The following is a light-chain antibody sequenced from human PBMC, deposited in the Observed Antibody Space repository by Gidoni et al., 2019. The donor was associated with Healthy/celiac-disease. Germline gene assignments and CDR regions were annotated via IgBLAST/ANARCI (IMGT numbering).Light chain of an antibody. Sequence: EIDMTQSPATLSVSPGERATLSCRASQSVSSNLAWYPETPGQAPRLLIYGETTGATGTPARYSGSGSGTEFTLTISSLQSEDFAVDYCQQYNNWPLYTFGQGTKLEIK. CDR1: QSVSSN. CDR3: QQYNNWPLYT. J-gene: IGKJ2*01. CDR2: GET. V-gene: IGKV3-15*01.